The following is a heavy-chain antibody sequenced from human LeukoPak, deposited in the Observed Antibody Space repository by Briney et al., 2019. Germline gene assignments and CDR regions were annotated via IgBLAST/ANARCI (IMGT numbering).Heavy chain of an antibody. Sequence: ASVKVSCKASGYTFTGYYMHWVRQAPGQGLEWMGGIIPIFGTANYAQKFQGRVTITADESTSTAYMELSSLRSEDTAVYYCAKDHTQGGYSYGPFDYWGQGTLVTVSS. CDR3: AKDHTQGGYSYGPFDY. CDR1: GYTFTGYY. J-gene: IGHJ4*02. CDR2: IIPIFGTA. D-gene: IGHD5-18*01. V-gene: IGHV1-69*13.